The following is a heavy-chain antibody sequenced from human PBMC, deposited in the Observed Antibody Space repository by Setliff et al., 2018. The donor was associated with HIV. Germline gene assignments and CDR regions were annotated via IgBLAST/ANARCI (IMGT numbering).Heavy chain of an antibody. Sequence: PSETLSLTCTVSGYSISSGYYWGWIRQPQGKGLEWIGSIYHSGSTYYNPSLKSRVAISVDTSKNQFSLKLSSVTAADTAVYYCARAVGAVFDAFDIWGQGTMVTVSS. CDR2: IYHSGST. CDR1: GYSISSGYY. D-gene: IGHD3-10*01. CDR3: ARAVGAVFDAFDI. V-gene: IGHV4-38-2*02. J-gene: IGHJ3*02.